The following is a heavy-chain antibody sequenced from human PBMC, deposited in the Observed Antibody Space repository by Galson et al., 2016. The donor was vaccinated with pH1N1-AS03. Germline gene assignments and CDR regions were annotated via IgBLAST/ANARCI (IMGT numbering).Heavy chain of an antibody. CDR2: IYHSGNT. Sequence: ETLSLTCAVSGGSMNNNKWWNWVRQPPGKGLEWIGEIYHSGNTNYNPSLKSRVTISLDKSKNQVSLNLSSVTAADTAVYHCARRGQWQLLNDSYDDSDYFSAWCFDLWGRGTLVTVSS. V-gene: IGHV4-4*02. CDR3: ARRGQWQLLNDSYDDSDYFSAWCFDL. D-gene: IGHD3-22*01. J-gene: IGHJ2*01. CDR1: GGSMNNNKW.